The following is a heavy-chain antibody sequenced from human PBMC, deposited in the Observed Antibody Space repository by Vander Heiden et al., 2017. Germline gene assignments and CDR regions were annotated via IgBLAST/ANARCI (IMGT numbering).Heavy chain of an antibody. CDR2: SSGSGGST. V-gene: IGHV3-23*01. CDR3: AKGVGYGDYEDY. Sequence: EVQLLESGGGLVQPGGSLRVSCAASGFTFSSYAMSWVRQAPGKGLEWVSASSGSGGSTYYADSVKGRFTISRDNSKNTLYLQMNSLRAEDTAVYYCAKGVGYGDYEDYWGQGTLVTVSS. J-gene: IGHJ4*02. D-gene: IGHD4-17*01. CDR1: GFTFSSYA.